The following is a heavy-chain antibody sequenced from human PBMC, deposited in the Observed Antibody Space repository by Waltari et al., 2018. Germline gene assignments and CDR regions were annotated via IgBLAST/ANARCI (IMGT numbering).Heavy chain of an antibody. CDR2: IYYSGST. Sequence: QVQLQESGPGLVKPSETLSLTCTVSGGSISSYYWSWIRQPPGKGLEWIGYIYYSGSTNYNPSLKSRVTISVDTSKNQFSLKLSSVTAADTAVYYCARHGWLQGAWDYWGQGTLVTVSS. V-gene: IGHV4-59*08. J-gene: IGHJ4*02. D-gene: IGHD5-12*01. CDR3: ARHGWLQGAWDY. CDR1: GGSISSYY.